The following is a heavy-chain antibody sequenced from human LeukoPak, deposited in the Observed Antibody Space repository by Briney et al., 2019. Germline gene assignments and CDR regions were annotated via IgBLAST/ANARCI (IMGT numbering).Heavy chain of an antibody. CDR2: VSGRGDTT. CDR3: AKHTFSQGVRDC. J-gene: IGHJ4*02. D-gene: IGHD2/OR15-2a*01. V-gene: IGHV3-23*01. Sequence: GGSLRLSCAASGFTFSSYAMSWVRQAPGKGLEWVSAVSGRGDTTYYSDSVRGRFTISRDNSKSTLHLQMDSLRAEDTAVYYCAKHTFSQGVRDCWGQGTLVTVSS. CDR1: GFTFSSYA.